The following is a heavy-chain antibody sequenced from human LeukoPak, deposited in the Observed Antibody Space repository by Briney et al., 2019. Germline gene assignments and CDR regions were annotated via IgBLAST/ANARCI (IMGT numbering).Heavy chain of an antibody. CDR2: ISWNSGSI. D-gene: IGHD3-22*01. CDR1: EFTFDDYA. CDR3: AKAMIGTTDYYYYGMDV. V-gene: IGHV3-9*01. Sequence: PGGSLRLSCAASEFTFDDYAMHWVRQAPGKGLEWDSGISWNSGSIGYADSVKGRFTISRDNAKSSLYLQMNSLRAEDTALYYCAKAMIGTTDYYYYGMDVWGQGTTVTVSS. J-gene: IGHJ6*02.